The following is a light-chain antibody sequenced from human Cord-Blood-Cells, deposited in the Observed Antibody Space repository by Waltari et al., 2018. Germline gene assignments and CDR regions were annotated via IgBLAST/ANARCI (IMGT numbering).Light chain of an antibody. CDR2: DAS. CDR3: QQYNSNSLT. V-gene: IGKV1-5*01. Sequence: DIQMTQSPSTLSASVGDRVTITCRASQSISSWLAWYQQKPGKAPKLLIYDASSLESGVPSRFSGSGSGTEFTLTNSSLQPDDFATYYSQQYNSNSLTFGQETKVEIK. J-gene: IGKJ1*01. CDR1: QSISSW.